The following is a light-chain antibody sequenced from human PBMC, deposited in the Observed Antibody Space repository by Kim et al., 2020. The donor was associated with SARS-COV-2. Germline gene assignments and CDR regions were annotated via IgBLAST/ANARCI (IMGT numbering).Light chain of an antibody. CDR1: QRIESW. V-gene: IGKV1-5*03. J-gene: IGKJ1*01. Sequence: ASVGDRVTITWRARQRIESWLGWYEQKPGKAPKLLIYQASSLESGVPARFSGSGSGTEFTRTISSLRPDGFATEYCQQYRSHWTFGQGTKVDIK. CDR2: QAS. CDR3: QQYRSHWT.